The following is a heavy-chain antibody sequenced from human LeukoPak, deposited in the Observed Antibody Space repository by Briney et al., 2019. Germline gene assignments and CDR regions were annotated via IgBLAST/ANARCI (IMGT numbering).Heavy chain of an antibody. CDR2: IYHSGST. V-gene: IGHV4-38-2*02. CDR1: GYSISSGYY. J-gene: IGHJ4*02. D-gene: IGHD3-9*01. Sequence: SETLSLTCTVSGYSISSGYYWGWIRQPPGKGLEWIGSIYHSGSTYYNPSLKSRVTISVDTSKNRFSLKLSSVTAADTAVYYCATYDILTGYYSHWGQGTLVTVSS. CDR3: ATYDILTGYYSH.